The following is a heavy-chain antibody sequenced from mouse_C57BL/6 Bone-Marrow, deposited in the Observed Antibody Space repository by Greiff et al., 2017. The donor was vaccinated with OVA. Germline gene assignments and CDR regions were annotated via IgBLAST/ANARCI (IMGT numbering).Heavy chain of an antibody. Sequence: EVQREESGAGLVQPRASLKLSCAASGFSFTTYAMNWVRQAPGKGLEWVARIRSKSNNYATYYADSVKDRFTISRDDSESMLYLQMNNLKTEDTAMYYCVKELLRAWYFDVWGTGTTVTVSS. D-gene: IGHD2-1*01. J-gene: IGHJ1*03. V-gene: IGHV10-1*01. CDR1: GFSFTTYA. CDR2: IRSKSNNYAT. CDR3: VKELLRAWYFDV.